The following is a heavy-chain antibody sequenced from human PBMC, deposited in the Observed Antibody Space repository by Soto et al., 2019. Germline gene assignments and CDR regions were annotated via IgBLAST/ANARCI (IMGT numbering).Heavy chain of an antibody. CDR1: GFTVSNNY. D-gene: IGHD3-10*01. Sequence: EVQLVESGGGLIQPGGSLRLSCAVSGFTVSNNYMSWVRQAPGKGLEGVSVIYSGGYTAYGDSVKGRFTISRDNSKNTPFLKKKTRGPADPAVFYCATHPGGGGYWGQGTLVTVSS. V-gene: IGHV3-53*01. CDR2: IYSGGYT. J-gene: IGHJ4*02. CDR3: ATHPGGGGY.